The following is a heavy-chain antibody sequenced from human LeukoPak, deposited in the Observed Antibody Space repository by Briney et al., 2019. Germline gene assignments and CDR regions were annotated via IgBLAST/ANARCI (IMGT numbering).Heavy chain of an antibody. CDR1: GYTFTGYY. D-gene: IGHD3-3*01. CDR3: ARAVRDYDFWSGYYVYYYYYYMDV. V-gene: IGHV1-2*02. CDR2: INPNSGGT. Sequence: GASVKVSCKASGYTFTGYYMHWVRQAPGQGLEWMGWINPNSGGTNYAQKFQGRVTMTRDTSISTAYMELSRLRSDDTAVYYCARAVRDYDFWSGYYVYYYYYYMDVWGKGTTVTVSS. J-gene: IGHJ6*03.